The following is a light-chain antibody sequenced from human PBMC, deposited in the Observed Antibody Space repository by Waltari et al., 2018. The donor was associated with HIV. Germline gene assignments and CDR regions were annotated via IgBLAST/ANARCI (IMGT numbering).Light chain of an antibody. CDR2: RNN. J-gene: IGLJ3*02. V-gene: IGLV1-47*01. CDR1: SSNIGSNY. Sequence: QSVLTQPPSASGTPGQRVTISCSGSSSNIGSNYVYWYQQLPGTTPKLLISRNNHRPSGGPDRFSGSKSGTSASLASSGLRSEDEADYYCAAWDDSLSGWVFGGGTKLTVL. CDR3: AAWDDSLSGWV.